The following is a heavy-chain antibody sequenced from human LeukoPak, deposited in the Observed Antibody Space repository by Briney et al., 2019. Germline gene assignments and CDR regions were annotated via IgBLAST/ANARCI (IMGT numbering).Heavy chain of an antibody. Sequence: SETLSLTCSVSGGSISSSIYYWGWIRQPPGKGLEWIGSIHYNDGAYYNPSLKSRVTLSLDSSKNQFSLRVTSVTAADTAVYHCATTSQDYYDASGYPDRFDPWGQGTLVTVSS. V-gene: IGHV4-39*01. D-gene: IGHD3-22*01. CDR2: IHYNDGA. J-gene: IGHJ5*02. CDR3: ATTSQDYYDASGYPDRFDP. CDR1: GGSISSSIYY.